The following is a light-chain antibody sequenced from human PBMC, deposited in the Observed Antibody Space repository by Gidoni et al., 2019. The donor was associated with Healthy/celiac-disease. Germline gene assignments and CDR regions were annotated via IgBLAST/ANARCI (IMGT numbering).Light chain of an antibody. CDR3: QQYGSSWT. CDR1: QSVSSSY. J-gene: IGKJ1*01. V-gene: IGKV3-20*01. Sequence: EIVLTQSPGTLSLSPGERATLSCRASQSVSSSYLAWYQQKPGQAPRLLIYGASSRATGIPDRFSGSGSGTDFTLTISRLEPEDFAVYYGQQYGSSWTCGQGTKVEIK. CDR2: GAS.